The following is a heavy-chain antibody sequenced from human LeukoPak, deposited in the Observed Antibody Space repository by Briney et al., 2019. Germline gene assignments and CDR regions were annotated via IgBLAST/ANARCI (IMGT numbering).Heavy chain of an antibody. D-gene: IGHD2-2*01. CDR2: ISANTTHI. CDR1: GFSFSSYS. J-gene: IGHJ4*02. Sequence: GGSLRLSCAASGFSFSSYSMNWVRQAPGKGLEWVSSISANTTHIDGADSLKGRFTISRDDAKNSLYLQLTSRRAEDTAVYYCTRGYTSDYWGQGTLVAVSS. CDR3: TRGYTSDY. V-gene: IGHV3-21*01.